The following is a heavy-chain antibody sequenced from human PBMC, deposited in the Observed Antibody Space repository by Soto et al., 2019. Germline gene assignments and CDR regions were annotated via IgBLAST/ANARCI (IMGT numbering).Heavy chain of an antibody. CDR3: ARMVSSWDIKEAGYYGMDV. Sequence: ASVKVSCKASGYTFTGYYMHWVRQAPGQGIEWMGWINPNSGGTNYAQKFQGWVTMTRDTSISTAYMELSRLRSDDTAVYYCARMVSSWDIKEAGYYGMDVWGQGTTVPVSS. CDR1: GYTFTGYY. D-gene: IGHD6-13*01. J-gene: IGHJ6*02. V-gene: IGHV1-2*04. CDR2: INPNSGGT.